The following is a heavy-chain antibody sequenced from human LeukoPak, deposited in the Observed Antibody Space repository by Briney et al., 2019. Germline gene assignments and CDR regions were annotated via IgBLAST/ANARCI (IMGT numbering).Heavy chain of an antibody. CDR1: GGSFSGYY. CDR3: AAYYYDSSGYFDY. D-gene: IGHD3-22*01. CDR2: INHSGST. V-gene: IGHV4-34*01. J-gene: IGHJ4*02. Sequence: PSETLSLTCAVYGGSFSGYYWSWIRRPPGKGLEWIGEINHSGSTNYNPSLKSRVTISVDTSKNQFSLKLSSVTAADTAVYYCAAYYYDSSGYFDYWGQGTLVTVSS.